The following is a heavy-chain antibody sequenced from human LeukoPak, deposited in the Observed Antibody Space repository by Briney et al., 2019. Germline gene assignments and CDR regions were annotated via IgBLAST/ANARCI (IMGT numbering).Heavy chain of an antibody. CDR3: ARESVATNAFDI. CDR1: GFTFSDYY. Sequence: GGSLRLSCAASGFTFSDYYMSWIRQAPGKGLEWVSYISDSGSNTYYADSVKGRFTISRDNAKNSLYLQLNSLRAEDTAVYYCARESVATNAFDIWGQGTMVTVSS. CDR2: ISDSGSNT. D-gene: IGHD5-24*01. V-gene: IGHV3-11*01. J-gene: IGHJ3*02.